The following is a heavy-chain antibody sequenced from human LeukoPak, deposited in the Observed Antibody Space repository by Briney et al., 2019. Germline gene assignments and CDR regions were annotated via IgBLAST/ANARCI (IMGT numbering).Heavy chain of an antibody. J-gene: IGHJ4*02. CDR2: IIPILGLA. CDR1: GGCFITYA. V-gene: IGHV1-69*04. D-gene: IGHD1-26*01. Sequence: VKVSCKASGGCFITYAISWVRQAPGQGLEWMGRIIPILGLANYAQKFQGRVTITADKSTSTAYMELSSLRSEDTAVYYCARDDDVGASNYWGQGTLVTVSS. CDR3: ARDDDVGASNY.